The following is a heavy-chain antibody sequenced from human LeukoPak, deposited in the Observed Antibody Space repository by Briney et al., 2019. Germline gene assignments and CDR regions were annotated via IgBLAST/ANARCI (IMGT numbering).Heavy chain of an antibody. CDR3: ARLPLGAFGEVLNFDY. J-gene: IGHJ4*02. CDR1: GFTFSSYW. D-gene: IGHD3-10*01. V-gene: IGHV4-34*01. Sequence: GSLRLSCAASGFTFSSYWMSWVRQPPGKGLEWIGEINHSGSTNYNPSLKSRVTISVDTSKNQFSLKLSSVTAADTAVYYCARLPLGAFGEVLNFDYWGQGTPVTVSS. CDR2: INHSGST.